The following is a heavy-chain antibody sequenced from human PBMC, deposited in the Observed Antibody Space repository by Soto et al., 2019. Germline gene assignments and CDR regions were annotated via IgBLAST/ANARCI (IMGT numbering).Heavy chain of an antibody. D-gene: IGHD3-10*01. V-gene: IGHV4-39*01. J-gene: IGHJ4*02. CDR1: GGSSISSNYC. Sequence: LETLPLTCTVSGGSSISSNYCWGWIRQPPGKGLEWIGTIFYSGSTYYNPSLKSRVTISVDTSKNQFSLKLTSVTAADTALYYCARRYGWLYFDYWGQGSLLTVSS. CDR2: IFYSGST. CDR3: ARRYGWLYFDY.